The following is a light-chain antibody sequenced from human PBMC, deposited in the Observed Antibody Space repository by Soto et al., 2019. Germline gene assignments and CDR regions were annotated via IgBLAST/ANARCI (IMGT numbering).Light chain of an antibody. CDR3: MQGTHWPWT. J-gene: IGKJ1*01. V-gene: IGKV2-30*02. CDR2: EVS. Sequence: DVVMTQSPLSLPVTLGQPASISCRSSQSLMHSDGNTYLNWFQQRPGQSPRRRMYEVSDRDSGVPDRFSGSGSGTDFTLNISSVEAEDVGVYYCMQGTHWPWTFGQGTELEIK. CDR1: QSLMHSDGNTY.